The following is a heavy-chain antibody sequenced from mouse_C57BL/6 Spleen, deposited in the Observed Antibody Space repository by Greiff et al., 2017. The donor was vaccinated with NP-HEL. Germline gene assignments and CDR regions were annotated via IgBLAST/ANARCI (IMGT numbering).Heavy chain of an antibody. J-gene: IGHJ4*01. CDR1: GFTLSSYG. Sequence: DVKLVESGGDLVKPGGSLKLSCAASGFTLSSYGMSWVRQTPDKRLEWVATISSGGSYTYYPDSVKGRFTISRDNAKNTLYLQMSSLKSEDTAMYYCARHPDYAMDYWGQGTSVTVSS. V-gene: IGHV5-6*02. CDR2: ISSGGSYT. CDR3: ARHPDYAMDY.